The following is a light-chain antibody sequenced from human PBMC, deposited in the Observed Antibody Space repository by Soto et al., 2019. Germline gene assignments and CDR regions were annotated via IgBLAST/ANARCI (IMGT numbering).Light chain of an antibody. J-gene: IGLJ3*02. CDR3: VLYMGSGIWV. CDR2: STN. CDR1: SGSVSTSNY. Sequence: QTVVTQEPSFSVSPGGTVTLTCGLSSGSVSTSNYPSWYQQTPGQAPRTLVYSTNTRSSGVPDRLSGSILGNKAALTITGAQADDESDYYCVLYMGSGIWVFGGGTKLTVL. V-gene: IGLV8-61*01.